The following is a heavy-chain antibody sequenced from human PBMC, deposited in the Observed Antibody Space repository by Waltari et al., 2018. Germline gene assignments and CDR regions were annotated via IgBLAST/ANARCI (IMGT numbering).Heavy chain of an antibody. CDR2: ISGSGGST. D-gene: IGHD1-1*01. Sequence: EVQLLESGGGLVQPGGSLRLSCAASGFTFNSSAMSWVRQAPGKGLEWVSAISGSGGSTYYADSVKGRFTISRDNSKNTLHLQMNSLGADDTAVYYCAKARNRAATSLPGMDVWGQGTTVTVSS. J-gene: IGHJ6*02. CDR3: AKARNRAATSLPGMDV. CDR1: GFTFNSSA. V-gene: IGHV3-23*01.